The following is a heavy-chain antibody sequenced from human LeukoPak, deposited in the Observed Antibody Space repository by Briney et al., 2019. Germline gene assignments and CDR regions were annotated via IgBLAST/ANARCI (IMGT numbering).Heavy chain of an antibody. V-gene: IGHV4-34*01. D-gene: IGHD2-15*01. CDR3: ARGAWATRLGS. CDR2: IYESGTT. J-gene: IGHJ4*02. CDR1: GESLNSYY. Sequence: NPSETLSLTCAVYGESLNSYYWSWVRQPPGEGLEWIGEIYESGTTEYNPSLKSRVTMSMVPSKQQFSLSLSSVTAADTAVYYCARGAWATRLGSWGLGTPVIVSS.